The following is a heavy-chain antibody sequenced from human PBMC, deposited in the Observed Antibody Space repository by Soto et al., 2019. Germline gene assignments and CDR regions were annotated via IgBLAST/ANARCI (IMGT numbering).Heavy chain of an antibody. J-gene: IGHJ6*02. V-gene: IGHV4-30-4*01. Sequence: PSETLSLTCTVSGGSISSGDYYWSWIRQPPGKGLEWIGYIYYSGSTYYNPSPKSRVTISVDTSKNQFSLKLSSVTAADTAVYYCASHDYAHYGIDVWGQGTTVTVSS. D-gene: IGHD4-17*01. CDR1: GGSISSGDYY. CDR3: ASHDYAHYGIDV. CDR2: IYYSGST.